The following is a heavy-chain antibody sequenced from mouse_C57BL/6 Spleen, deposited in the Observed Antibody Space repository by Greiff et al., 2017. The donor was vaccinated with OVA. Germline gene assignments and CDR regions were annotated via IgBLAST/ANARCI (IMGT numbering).Heavy chain of an antibody. D-gene: IGHD1-1*02. CDR1: GYTFTSYW. V-gene: IGHV1-72*01. J-gene: IGHJ1*03. CDR3: ASEWSHWYFDV. CDR2: IDPNSGGT. Sequence: VQLQQPGAELVKPGASVTLSCKASGYTFTSYWMHWVKQGPGRGLEWIGRIDPNSGGTKYNEKFKSKATLTVDKPSSPAYMQLSSLTSEDSAVYYWASEWSHWYFDVWGTGTTVTVSS.